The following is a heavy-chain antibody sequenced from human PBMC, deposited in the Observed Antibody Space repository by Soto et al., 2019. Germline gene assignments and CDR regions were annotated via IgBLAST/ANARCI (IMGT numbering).Heavy chain of an antibody. Sequence: QAQLVQSEPALKKPGASVKVSCKASGYAFTSYGINWVRRAPGQGLEWVGWMSTYNENKVYAQKLQGRVSMTMDAATRTAYLDLGPLRSDDTAVYYCAKDAREAAPSDVWGQGTMVTVSS. V-gene: IGHV1-18*01. CDR2: MSTYNENK. CDR3: AKDAREAAPSDV. CDR1: GYAFTSYG. J-gene: IGHJ3*01. D-gene: IGHD2-15*01.